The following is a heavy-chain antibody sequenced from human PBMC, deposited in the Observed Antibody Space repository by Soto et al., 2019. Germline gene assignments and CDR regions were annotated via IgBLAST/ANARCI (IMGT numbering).Heavy chain of an antibody. CDR2: INPSGGST. Sequence: ASVKVSCKASGYTFTSYYMHWVRQAPGQGLEWMGIINPSGGSTSYAQKFQGRVTMTRDTSTSTVYMELSSLRSEDTAVYYCARDGGYSSGWYSRSHIYYYSGMDVWGQGTTVTVSS. V-gene: IGHV1-46*01. CDR1: GYTFTSYY. D-gene: IGHD6-19*01. CDR3: ARDGGYSSGWYSRSHIYYYSGMDV. J-gene: IGHJ6*02.